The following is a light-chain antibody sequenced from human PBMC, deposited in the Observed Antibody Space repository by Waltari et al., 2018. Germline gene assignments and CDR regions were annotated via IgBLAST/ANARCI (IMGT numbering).Light chain of an antibody. CDR2: DTS. CDR3: HQRSDWGT. J-gene: IGKJ4*01. V-gene: IGKV3-11*01. Sequence: EIVLTQSPATMSLSQGERAPLSCRASQSISNYLAWYQQKRGQAPRPLLYDTSNRATGIPARFSGSGSGTEFTRTISSREPEDFAVYYCHQRSDWGTFGGGTKVEI. CDR1: QSISNY.